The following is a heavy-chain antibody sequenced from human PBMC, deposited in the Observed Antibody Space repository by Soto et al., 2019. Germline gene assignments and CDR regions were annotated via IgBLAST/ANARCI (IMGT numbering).Heavy chain of an antibody. CDR1: GFTFSSYG. V-gene: IGHV3-30*18. J-gene: IGHJ3*01. D-gene: IGHD3-9*01. Sequence: QVQLVESGGGVVQPGKSLRLSCAASGFTFSSYGMHWVRQAPGKGLEWVAIISYDGSNKYFADSVKGRFTISRDNSKNTLYMQMHSLRAEATAVYHCAKPLRYFDWDYAFDLWRQGTMVTVSS. CDR3: AKPLRYFDWDYAFDL. CDR2: ISYDGSNK.